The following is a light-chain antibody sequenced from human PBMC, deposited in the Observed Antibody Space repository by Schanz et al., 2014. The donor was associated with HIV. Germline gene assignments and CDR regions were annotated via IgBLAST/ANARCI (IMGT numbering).Light chain of an antibody. V-gene: IGLV2-14*03. CDR3: AAWDDSLNGYV. J-gene: IGLJ1*01. CDR1: SSDVGSYNY. CDR2: DVS. Sequence: QSALTQPPSASGSPGQSVTISCTGTSSDVGSYNYVSWYQQHPGKAPKLMIYDVSDRPSGVSSRFSGSKSGTSASLAISGLQSEDEADYYCAAWDDSLNGYVFGTGTKLTVL.